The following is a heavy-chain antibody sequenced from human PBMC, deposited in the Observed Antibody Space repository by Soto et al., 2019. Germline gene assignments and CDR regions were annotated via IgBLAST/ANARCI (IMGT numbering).Heavy chain of an antibody. D-gene: IGHD2-2*01. Sequence: EVQLVESGGGLVQSGGSLRLSCAASGFTFSSYWMSWVRQGPGKGPEWVANIKQDGHEKYYVDSVKGRFTISRDNAKNSLYLQMTSLRAEDTAVYHCAKSLSAIPGDSWGQGTLVTVSS. V-gene: IGHV3-7*05. CDR3: AKSLSAIPGDS. J-gene: IGHJ4*02. CDR2: IKQDGHEK. CDR1: GFTFSSYW.